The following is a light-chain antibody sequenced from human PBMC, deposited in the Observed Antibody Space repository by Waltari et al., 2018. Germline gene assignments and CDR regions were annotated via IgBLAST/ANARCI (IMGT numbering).Light chain of an antibody. CDR2: HSS. CDR1: QDISTS. J-gene: IGKJ1*01. CDR3: QQGDTSPPT. V-gene: IGKV1-12*01. Sequence: EIHMTQSPSSVSASVRDRVSMSCRASQDISTSLAWYQQKSGKAPSLLIYHSSTLQSGVPSRFSGAGTGTDFTLTINNLHPEDFATYFCQQGDTSPPTFGPGTKVELK.